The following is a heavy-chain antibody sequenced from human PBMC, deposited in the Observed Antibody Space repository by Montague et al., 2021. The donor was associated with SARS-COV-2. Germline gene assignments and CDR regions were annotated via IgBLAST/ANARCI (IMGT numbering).Heavy chain of an antibody. J-gene: IGHJ4*02. CDR1: GFSLSTPNVG. D-gene: IGHD3-9*01. CDR3: AHLIRYYDIFTGIPFDY. CDR2: XYSNDEK. V-gene: IGHV2-5*01. Sequence: PALVKPTQTLTLTCTFSGFSLSTPNVGVGWIRQPPGKALEWVAVXYSNDEKRYSPSLRNRLTITKDTAKNQVVLSLTYMDPVDTATYYCAHLIRYYDIFTGIPFDYWGQGSQVTVSS.